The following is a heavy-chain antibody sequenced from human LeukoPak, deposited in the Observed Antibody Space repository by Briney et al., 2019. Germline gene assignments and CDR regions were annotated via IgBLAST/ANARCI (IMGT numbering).Heavy chain of an antibody. Sequence: SETLSLTCSVSGGSISSGGYYWSWIRQPPGKGLEWIGYIYYSGSTNYNPSLKSRVTISVDTSKNQFSLKLSSVTAADTAVYYCARDSGYSGYEQGWFDPWGQGTLVTVSS. CDR1: GGSISSGGYY. CDR3: ARDSGYSGYEQGWFDP. D-gene: IGHD5-12*01. J-gene: IGHJ5*02. V-gene: IGHV4-61*08. CDR2: IYYSGST.